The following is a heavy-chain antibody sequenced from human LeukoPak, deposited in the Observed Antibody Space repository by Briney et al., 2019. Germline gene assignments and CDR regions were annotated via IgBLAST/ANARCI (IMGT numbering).Heavy chain of an antibody. D-gene: IGHD2-21*02. J-gene: IGHJ4*02. CDR2: IYWDDDK. CDR1: GFSLSTSGVC. V-gene: IGHV2-5*02. Sequence: SGPTLVKPTQTLTLTCTFSGFSLSTSGVCVGWIRQPPGKALEWLALIYWDDDKRYSPSLISRLTITKDTSKNQVVLTMTNMDPVDTATYYCAHRRWVTSPFGYWGQGTLVTVSS. CDR3: AHRRWVTSPFGY.